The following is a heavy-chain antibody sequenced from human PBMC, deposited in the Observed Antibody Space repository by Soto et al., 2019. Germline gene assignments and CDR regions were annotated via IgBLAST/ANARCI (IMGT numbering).Heavy chain of an antibody. D-gene: IGHD2-15*01. CDR2: ISYDGSSK. CDR3: ARDHVVVATTFRASYYGMDV. CDR1: RFTFSSYA. Sequence: QVQLVESGGGVVQPGRSLRLSCAASRFTFSSYAMHWVRQAPGKGLEWVAVISYDGSSKYYADSVKGRFTITRDNSKNTLYLQMNNLRAEDTAVYYCARDHVVVATTFRASYYGMDVWGQGTTVTVSS. J-gene: IGHJ6*02. V-gene: IGHV3-30-3*01.